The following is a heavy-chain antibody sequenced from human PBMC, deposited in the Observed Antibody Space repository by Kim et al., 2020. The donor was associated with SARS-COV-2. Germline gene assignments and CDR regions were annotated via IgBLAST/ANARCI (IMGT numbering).Heavy chain of an antibody. CDR2: ISYDGSNK. V-gene: IGHV3-30*18. CDR3: AKDRMSTSCPGSY. Sequence: GGSLRLSCAASGFTFSSYGMHWVRQAPGKGLEWVAVISYDGSNKYYGDSVKGRFTISRDNSKNTLYLQMDSLRAEDTAVYFCAKDRMSTSCPGSYWGQGTLVTVSS. J-gene: IGHJ4*02. CDR1: GFTFSSYG. D-gene: IGHD2-2*01.